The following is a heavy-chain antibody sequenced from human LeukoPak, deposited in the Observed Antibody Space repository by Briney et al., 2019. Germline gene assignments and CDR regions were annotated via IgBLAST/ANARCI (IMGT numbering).Heavy chain of an antibody. D-gene: IGHD1-26*01. V-gene: IGHV3-23*01. CDR3: ARQISGSYDY. CDR1: GFTFSTYA. J-gene: IGHJ4*02. Sequence: GGSLRLSCAASGFTFSTYAMSWVRQAPGKGLEWVSTISGSGGSTYYADSVKGRFTISRDNAENSLYLQMNSLRAEDTAIYYCARQISGSYDYWGRGTLVTVSS. CDR2: ISGSGGST.